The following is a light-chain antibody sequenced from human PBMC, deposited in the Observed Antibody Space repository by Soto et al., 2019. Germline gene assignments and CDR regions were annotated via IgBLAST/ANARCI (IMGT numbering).Light chain of an antibody. V-gene: IGKV3-15*01. CDR2: TAS. CDR1: QSVTFN. J-gene: IGKJ2*01. Sequence: EIVLTQSPATLSASPGERVILSCKASQSVTFNLAWYQQKPGQAPRLLIHTASTRATGIPARFSGGGSGTDFTLTISSLQSEDFAVYFCQQYANWPPYTFGRGTKVEIK. CDR3: QQYANWPPYT.